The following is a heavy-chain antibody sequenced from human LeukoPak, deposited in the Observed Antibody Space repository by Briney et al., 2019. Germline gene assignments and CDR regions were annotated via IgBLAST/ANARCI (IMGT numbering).Heavy chain of an antibody. Sequence: ASVKVSCKAAGYTFTGYYMHWGRQAPGQGLEWMGWINPNSGGTNYAQKSQGLVTMTRDTSISTAYMELSRLRSDDTAVYYCAREWIAVAGTDYYYYYGMDVWGQGTTVTVSS. CDR2: INPNSGGT. J-gene: IGHJ6*02. V-gene: IGHV1-2*04. D-gene: IGHD6-19*01. CDR1: GYTFTGYY. CDR3: AREWIAVAGTDYYYYYGMDV.